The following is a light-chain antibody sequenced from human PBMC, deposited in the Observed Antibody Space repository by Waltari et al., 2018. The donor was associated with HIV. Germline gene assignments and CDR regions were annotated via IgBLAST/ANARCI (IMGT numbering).Light chain of an antibody. CDR2: DDN. J-gene: IGLJ2*01. V-gene: IGLV6-57*01. Sequence: FMLTQPHSVSASPGKTITISCTRSSGSIVSNPVQWYQQRPGGSPTTVIFDDNQRPSGVSDRFSGSIDTSSNSASLTIVGLRTEDEADYYCQSFDSDSQVFGVGTRLTVL. CDR1: SGSIVSNP. CDR3: QSFDSDSQV.